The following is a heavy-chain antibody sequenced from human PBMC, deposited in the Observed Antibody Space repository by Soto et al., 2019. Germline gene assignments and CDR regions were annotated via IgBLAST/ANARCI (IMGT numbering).Heavy chain of an antibody. CDR2: VDPNGGGS. CDR3: ATWVDYGDFEGFDF. Sequence: ASVKVSCKTSGYSFTDYKLHWVRQAPGQGLEWMGWVDPNGGGSNSAQKFQGSVTMTWDTSITTAYLDLTRLTTNDTAAYFCATWVDYGDFEGFDFWGQGTLVTVSS. D-gene: IGHD4-17*01. CDR1: GYSFTDYK. J-gene: IGHJ4*02. V-gene: IGHV1-2*04.